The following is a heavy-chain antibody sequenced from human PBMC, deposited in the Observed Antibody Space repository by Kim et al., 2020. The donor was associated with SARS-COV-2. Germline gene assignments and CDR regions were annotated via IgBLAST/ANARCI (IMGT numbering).Heavy chain of an antibody. V-gene: IGHV3-7*01. Sequence: GGSLRLSCAASGFTFSTYYMSWVRQAPGKGLEWVANIRQDGSEGFYVDSVKGRFTISRDNAKDSVYLQMSSLRAEDTAVYYCARDLIHWRREDSALGDYWGQGTLVTVSS. CDR2: IRQDGSEG. CDR3: ARDLIHWRREDSALGDY. CDR1: GFTFSTYY. D-gene: IGHD3-16*01. J-gene: IGHJ4*02.